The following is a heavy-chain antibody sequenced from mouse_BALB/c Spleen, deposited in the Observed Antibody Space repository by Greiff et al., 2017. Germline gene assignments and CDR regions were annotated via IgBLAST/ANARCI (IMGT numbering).Heavy chain of an antibody. CDR3: ASPYYRYDGFAY. V-gene: IGHV5-17*02. CDR2: ISSGSITI. CDR1: GFTFSSFG. J-gene: IGHJ3*01. D-gene: IGHD2-14*01. Sequence: EVQLQQSGGGLVQPGGSRKLSCAASGFTFSSFGMHWVRQAPEKGLEWVAYISSGSITIYYADTVKGRFTISRDNPKNTLFLQMTSLRSEDTAMYYCASPYYRYDGFAYWGQGTLVTVSA.